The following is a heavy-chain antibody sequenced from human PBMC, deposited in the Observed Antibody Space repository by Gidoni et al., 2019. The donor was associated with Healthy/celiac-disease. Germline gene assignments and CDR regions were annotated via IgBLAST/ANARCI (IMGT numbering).Heavy chain of an antibody. CDR3: ARDHERFWSGQGRFDY. V-gene: IGHV3-30*01. CDR1: GFTFSSYA. D-gene: IGHD3-3*01. CDR2: ISYDGSNK. Sequence: QVQLVESGGGVVQPGRSLRLSCAASGFTFSSYAMHWVRQAPGKGLEWVAVISYDGSNKYYADSVKGRFTISRDNSKNTLYLQMNSLRAEDTAVYYCARDHERFWSGQGRFDYWGQGTLVTVSS. J-gene: IGHJ4*02.